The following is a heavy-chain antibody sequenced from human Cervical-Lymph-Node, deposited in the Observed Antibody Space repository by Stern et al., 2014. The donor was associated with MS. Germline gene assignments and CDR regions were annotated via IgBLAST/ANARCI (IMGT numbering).Heavy chain of an antibody. D-gene: IGHD6-19*01. V-gene: IGHV1-69*12. Sequence: QVQLVQSGAEVKKPGSSVKVSCRPSGGSFINYAISWVRQAPGQGLEWMWGIIPIFGAPDYAQRFQARLTITADESTSTAYMELGSLTSDDTAIYYCAQGAGSYWYVGLWGRGTPITVSS. J-gene: IGHJ2*01. CDR1: GGSFINYA. CDR2: IIPIFGAP. CDR3: AQGAGSYWYVGL.